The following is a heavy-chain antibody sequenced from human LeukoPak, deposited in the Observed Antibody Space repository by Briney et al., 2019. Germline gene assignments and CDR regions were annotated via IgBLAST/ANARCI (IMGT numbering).Heavy chain of an antibody. CDR2: TAYDGSEE. Sequence: GRSLRLSCVASGFTFSSYAMHWVRQAPGKGLEWVAVTAYDGSEEFYPDSVKGRFTISRDNSKNTLFLQMISLRPDDTGVFYCARGDLWNSGSYHYYGIDVWGQGTTVTVSS. V-gene: IGHV3-30*04. CDR3: ARGDLWNSGSYHYYGIDV. CDR1: GFTFSSYA. J-gene: IGHJ6*02. D-gene: IGHD5-12*01.